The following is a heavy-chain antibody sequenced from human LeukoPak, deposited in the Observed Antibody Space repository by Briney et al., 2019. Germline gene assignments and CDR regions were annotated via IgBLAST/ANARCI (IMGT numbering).Heavy chain of an antibody. D-gene: IGHD2-21*02. V-gene: IGHV1-18*04. CDR1: GYTFTGYH. J-gene: IGHJ4*02. CDR3: ARGGSRVVTYGNFDY. Sequence: ASVKVPCKASGYTFTGYHMHWVRQAPGQGLEWMGWISTYSGNTNYAQKLQGRITMTIETSTSTAYMELRSLRSDDTAVYYCARGGSRVVTYGNFDYWGQGTLVTVSS. CDR2: ISTYSGNT.